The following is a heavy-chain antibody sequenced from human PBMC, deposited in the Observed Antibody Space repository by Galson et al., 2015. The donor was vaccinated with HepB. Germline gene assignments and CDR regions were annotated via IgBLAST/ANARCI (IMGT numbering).Heavy chain of an antibody. CDR3: AKVAILVPTPHYFDY. CDR1: GFRGTRYA. J-gene: IGHJ4*02. Sequence: SLRLACAASGFRGTRYAISWVRQAPGKGLDWVSSISVSGDIVKYGDSVKGRFTLSRDNSKNTVFLQMHTLRAEDTAIYYGAKVAILVPTPHYFDYLVQGTLVTVSA. D-gene: IGHD2-21*01. V-gene: IGHV3-23*01. CDR2: ISVSGDIV.